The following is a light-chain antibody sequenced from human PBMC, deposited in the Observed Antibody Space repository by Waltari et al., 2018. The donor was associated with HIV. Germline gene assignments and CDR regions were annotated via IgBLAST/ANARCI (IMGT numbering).Light chain of an antibody. CDR3: QSYDNSLNGYV. J-gene: IGLJ1*01. Sequence: QSVLTQPPSVSGAPGQRVTISCTGTSSNIGANYGVHWYQQLPGTAPKPLVYADNRRPSGVPDRFSDSWSDTSASLAITGLQAEDEADYYCQSYDNSLNGYVFGTGTKVTVL. V-gene: IGLV1-40*01. CDR1: SSNIGANYG. CDR2: ADN.